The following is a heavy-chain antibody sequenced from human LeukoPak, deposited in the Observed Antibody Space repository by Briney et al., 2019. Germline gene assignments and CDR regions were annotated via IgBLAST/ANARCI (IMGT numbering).Heavy chain of an antibody. D-gene: IGHD3-22*01. J-gene: IGHJ4*02. CDR1: GYTFTDYY. V-gene: IGHV1-2*02. CDR3: ARGYLYYYDVSGYPFDY. Sequence: GASVKVSCKASGYTFTDYYMHWVRQGPGQGLEWMGWVNPNSGGTNYAQKFQGRVTMTRDTSISTAYMELRRLRSDDTAVYYCARGYLYYYDVSGYPFDYWGQGTLVTVSS. CDR2: VNPNSGGT.